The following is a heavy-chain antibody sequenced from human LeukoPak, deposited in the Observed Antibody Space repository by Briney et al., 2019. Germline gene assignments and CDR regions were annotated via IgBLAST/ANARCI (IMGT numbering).Heavy chain of an antibody. D-gene: IGHD6-6*01. CDR1: GYTLTELS. Sequence: ASVKVSCKVSGYTLTELSMHWVRQAPGKGLEWMGGFDPEDGETIYAQKFQGRVTMTEDTSTDTAYMELSSLRPEDTAVYYCATATLVRDAFDIWGQGTMVTVSS. J-gene: IGHJ3*02. CDR3: ATATLVRDAFDI. CDR2: FDPEDGET. V-gene: IGHV1-24*01.